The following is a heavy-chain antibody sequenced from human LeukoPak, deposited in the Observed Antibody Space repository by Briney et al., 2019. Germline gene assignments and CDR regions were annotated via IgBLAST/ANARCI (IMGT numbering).Heavy chain of an antibody. D-gene: IGHD3-22*01. J-gene: IGHJ4*02. Sequence: GGSLRLSCSASRFTFSNYAMSWVRQAPGRGLEWVSAISASGSSTYYADSVRGRFTISRDNSKNTLYVQVNSLGTEDTAAYYCAKGSYYDSSGSFYFDYWGQGTLVTVSS. CDR3: AKGSYYDSSGSFYFDY. CDR2: ISASGSST. CDR1: RFTFSNYA. V-gene: IGHV3-23*01.